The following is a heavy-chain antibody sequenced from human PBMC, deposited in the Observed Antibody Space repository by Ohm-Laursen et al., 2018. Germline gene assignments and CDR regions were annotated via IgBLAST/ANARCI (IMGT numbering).Heavy chain of an antibody. CDR1: GFTFSSYW. J-gene: IGHJ5*01. CDR2: ISGSGGST. CDR3: AKGTAYQLLSHNWVDS. Sequence: SLRLSCSASGFTFSSYWMSWIRQAPGKGLEWVSAISGSGGSTYYADSVKGRFTISRDNSKNTLYLQMNSLRAEDTAVFYCAKGTAYQLLSHNWVDSWGQGTLVTVSS. V-gene: IGHV3-23*01. D-gene: IGHD2-2*01.